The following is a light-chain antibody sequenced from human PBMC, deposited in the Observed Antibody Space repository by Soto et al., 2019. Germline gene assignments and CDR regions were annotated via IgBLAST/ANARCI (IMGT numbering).Light chain of an antibody. V-gene: IGKV1-39*02. CDR1: PQIRRQ. Sequence: ASVVVPFLIPARVSPQIRRQLNWYQQKPGKASDLLIYSASRLTSGVPRRFGGGGSGKVFTTTISRLEPEDFVVFYCQQYGSSITFGQGTLLDIK. CDR3: QQYGSSIT. J-gene: IGKJ5*01. CDR2: SAS.